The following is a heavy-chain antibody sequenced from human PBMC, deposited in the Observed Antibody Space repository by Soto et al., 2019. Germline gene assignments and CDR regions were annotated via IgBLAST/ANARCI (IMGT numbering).Heavy chain of an antibody. CDR3: AREAFGDNIDY. D-gene: IGHD1-1*01. V-gene: IGHV1-18*01. J-gene: IGHJ4*02. CDR2: ISPYNGHT. Sequence: GASVKVSCKASGYTFSNFGISWVRQAPGQGLEWMGWISPYNGHTHYTQRFQGRVTMTTDTPTTTAFMELRSLTSDDTAVYYCAREAFGDNIDYWGQGTLVTVSS. CDR1: GYTFSNFG.